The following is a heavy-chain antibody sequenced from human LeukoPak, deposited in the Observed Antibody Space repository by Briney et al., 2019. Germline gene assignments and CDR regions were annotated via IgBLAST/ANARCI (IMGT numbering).Heavy chain of an antibody. CDR3: ARSGFGSVTSFDP. CDR1: GYTFTNYD. D-gene: IGHD3-10*01. V-gene: IGHV1-8*01. Sequence: GASVKVSCKASGYTFTNYDINWVRQAAGQGLEWMGWMNPNSGDTGYAQRFQGRVTMTRDTSTSTAYMELSSLRSEDTAVYYCARSGFGSVTSFDPWGQGTLVTVSS. CDR2: MNPNSGDT. J-gene: IGHJ5*02.